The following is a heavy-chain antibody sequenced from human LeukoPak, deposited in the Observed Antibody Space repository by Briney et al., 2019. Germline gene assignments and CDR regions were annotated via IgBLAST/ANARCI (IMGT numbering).Heavy chain of an antibody. J-gene: IGHJ4*02. V-gene: IGHV1-24*01. CDR2: FDPEDGET. CDR1: GYTLTELS. D-gene: IGHD3-10*01. Sequence: ASVKVSCKVSGYTLTELSMHWVRQAPGKRLEWMGGFDPEDGETIYAQKFQGRVTMTEDTSTDTAYMELSSLRSEDTAVYYCATEGPSLITMVRGVIRKPNFDYWGQGTLVTVSS. CDR3: ATEGPSLITMVRGVIRKPNFDY.